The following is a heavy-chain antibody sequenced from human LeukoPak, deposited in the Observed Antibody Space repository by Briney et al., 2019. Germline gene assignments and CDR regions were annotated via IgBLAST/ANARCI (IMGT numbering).Heavy chain of an antibody. Sequence: GGSLRLSCAASGFTFSSYAMSWVRQAPGKGLEWVSAISGSGGSTYYADSVKGRFTISRDNAKNTVFLQMSSLRAEDTALYYCVKSGYNRFDYWGQGALVTVSS. V-gene: IGHV3-23*01. CDR1: GFTFSSYA. D-gene: IGHD5-24*01. CDR3: VKSGYNRFDY. J-gene: IGHJ4*02. CDR2: ISGSGGST.